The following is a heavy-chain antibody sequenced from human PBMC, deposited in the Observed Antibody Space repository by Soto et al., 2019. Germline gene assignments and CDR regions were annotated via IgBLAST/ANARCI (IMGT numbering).Heavy chain of an antibody. CDR3: ARDHGSNSSLGMDV. D-gene: IGHD1-26*01. CDR2: IIPIFGTA. CDR1: GGTFSSYA. J-gene: IGHJ6*02. V-gene: IGHV1-69*13. Sequence: SVKVSCKASGGTFSSYAISWVRQAPGQGLEWMGGIIPIFGTANYAQKFQGRVTITADESTSTAYMELSSLRSEDTAVYYCARDHGSNSSLGMDVWGQGTTVTVSS.